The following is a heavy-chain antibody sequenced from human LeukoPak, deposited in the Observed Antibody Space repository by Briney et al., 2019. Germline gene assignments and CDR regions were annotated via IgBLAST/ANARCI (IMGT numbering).Heavy chain of an antibody. CDR3: ARVGSSGYRAPFDY. D-gene: IGHD3-22*01. Sequence: PSETLSLTCTVSGGSISSGSYYWSWIRQPAGKGLEWIGRIYTSGSTNYNPSLKSRVTISVDTSKNQFSLKLSSVTAADTAVYYCARVGSSGYRAPFDYWGQGTLVTVSS. V-gene: IGHV4-61*02. J-gene: IGHJ4*02. CDR1: GGSISSGSYY. CDR2: IYTSGST.